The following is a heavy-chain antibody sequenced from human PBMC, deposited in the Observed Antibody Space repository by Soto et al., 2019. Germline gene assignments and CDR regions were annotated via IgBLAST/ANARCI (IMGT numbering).Heavy chain of an antibody. CDR2: IHYTGSY. CDR3: ARWGGPALKAYDI. D-gene: IGHD1-26*01. Sequence: QVQLQESGPGLVKPSETLSLTCTVSGASVSDYYWNWVRQPPGKGLEWIGFIHYTGSYIFNPSLKSRVTMSVDVSRNQFSLKLTSVTAADTAVYYCARWGGPALKAYDIWGQGTTVTVSS. J-gene: IGHJ3*02. CDR1: GASVSDYY. V-gene: IGHV4-59*02.